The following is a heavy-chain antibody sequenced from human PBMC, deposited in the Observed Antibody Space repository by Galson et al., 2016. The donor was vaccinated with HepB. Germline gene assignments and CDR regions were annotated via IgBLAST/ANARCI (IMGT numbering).Heavy chain of an antibody. Sequence: SLRLSCAASGSVFSSYAMHWVRQTPGKGLEWLAVVSFDGSTDYYADSVRGRSTISRDNSKNTLYLQMNSLRAEDTAVYYCAKDGGEWVWVGELQYYFDYWGQGTLVTVSA. CDR2: VSFDGSTD. J-gene: IGHJ4*02. V-gene: IGHV3-30*18. D-gene: IGHD3-10*01. CDR3: AKDGGEWVWVGELQYYFDY. CDR1: GSVFSSYA.